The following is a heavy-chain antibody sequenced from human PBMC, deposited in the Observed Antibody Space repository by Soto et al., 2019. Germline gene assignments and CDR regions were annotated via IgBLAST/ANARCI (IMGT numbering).Heavy chain of an antibody. CDR2: IIPILGIA. D-gene: IGHD1-7*01. Sequence: ASVKVSCKASGGTFSSYTISWVRQAPGQGLEWMGRIIPILGIANYAQKFQGRVTITADKSTSTAYMELSSLRSEDTAVYYCARDSVWNYYFDYWGQGTLVTVSS. V-gene: IGHV1-69*04. CDR3: ARDSVWNYYFDY. CDR1: GGTFSSYT. J-gene: IGHJ4*02.